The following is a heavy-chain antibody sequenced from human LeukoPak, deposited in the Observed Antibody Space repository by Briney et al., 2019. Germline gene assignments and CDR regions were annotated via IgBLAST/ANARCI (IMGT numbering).Heavy chain of an antibody. CDR1: GGSISSYY. J-gene: IGHJ4*02. V-gene: IGHV4-59*08. Sequence: PSETPSLTCTVSGGSISSYYWSWIRQPPGKGQEWIGYIYYSGSTNYNPSLKSRVTISVDTSKNQFSLKLSSVTAADTAVYYCARRSVAGPFDYWGQGTLVTVSS. D-gene: IGHD6-19*01. CDR2: IYYSGST. CDR3: ARRSVAGPFDY.